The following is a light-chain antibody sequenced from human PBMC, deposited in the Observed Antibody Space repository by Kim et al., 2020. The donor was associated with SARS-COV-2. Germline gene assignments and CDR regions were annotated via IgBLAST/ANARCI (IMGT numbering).Light chain of an antibody. J-gene: IGKJ2*03. Sequence: LSPGERATLSCRASPSVSSYLAWYQQKPGQAPRLLIYDASNRATGIPARFSGSGSGTDFTLTISSREPEDFAVYYCQQRSNWPHSFGQGTKLEI. CDR2: DAS. CDR1: PSVSSY. V-gene: IGKV3-11*01. CDR3: QQRSNWPHS.